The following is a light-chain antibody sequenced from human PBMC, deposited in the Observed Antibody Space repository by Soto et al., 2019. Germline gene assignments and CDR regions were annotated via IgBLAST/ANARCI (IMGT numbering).Light chain of an antibody. V-gene: IGKV1-27*01. CDR3: QKYNSAPPEGT. CDR1: QGISNY. J-gene: IGKJ1*01. Sequence: DIQMTQSPSSLSASVGDRVTITCRASQGISNYLAWYQQKPGKVPKLLIYAASTLQSGVPSRFSGSGSGTDFTLIISSLQPEDVATYYCQKYNSAPPEGTFGQGTKVEIK. CDR2: AAS.